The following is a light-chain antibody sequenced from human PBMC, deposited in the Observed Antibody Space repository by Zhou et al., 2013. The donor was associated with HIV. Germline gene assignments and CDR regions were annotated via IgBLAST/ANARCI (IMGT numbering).Light chain of an antibody. CDR1: SSDVGGYNY. CDR3: SSYTSSSTWV. J-gene: IGLJ3*02. V-gene: IGLV2-14*01. CDR2: DVS. Sequence: QSALTQPASVSGSPGQSITISCTGTSSDVGGYNYVSWYQQHPDKAPKLIIYDVSKRPSGVSNRFSGSKSGNTASLTISGLQAEDEADYYCSSYTSSSTWVFGGGTNLTVL.